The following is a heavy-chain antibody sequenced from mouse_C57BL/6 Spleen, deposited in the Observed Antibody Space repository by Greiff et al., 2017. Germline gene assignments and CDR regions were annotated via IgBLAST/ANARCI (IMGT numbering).Heavy chain of an antibody. CDR2: IDPSDSYT. Sequence: VKLQQPGAELVKPGASVKLSCKASGYTFTSYWMQWVKQRPGQGLEWIGEIDPSDSYTNYNQKFKGKATLTVDTSSSTAYMQLSSLTSEDSAVYYCARSEAYYGSSYAYWGQGTLVTVSA. J-gene: IGHJ3*01. CDR1: GYTFTSYW. D-gene: IGHD1-1*01. CDR3: ARSEAYYGSSYAY. V-gene: IGHV1-50*01.